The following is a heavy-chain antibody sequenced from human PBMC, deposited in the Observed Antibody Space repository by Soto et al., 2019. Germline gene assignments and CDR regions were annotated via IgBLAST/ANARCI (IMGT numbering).Heavy chain of an antibody. Sequence: QVQLQQWGAGLLKPSETLSLTCAVYGGSFSGYYWSWLRQPPGKWPEWIGEINHSGSSKYKLSLESRVPLAVDPSTSHISLKLNLVSDAETLVYDCAMMGGMPVLSQGATFTVSS. CDR1: GGSFSGYY. CDR3: AMMGGMPV. V-gene: IGHV4-34*01. CDR2: INHSGSS. J-gene: IGHJ6*02.